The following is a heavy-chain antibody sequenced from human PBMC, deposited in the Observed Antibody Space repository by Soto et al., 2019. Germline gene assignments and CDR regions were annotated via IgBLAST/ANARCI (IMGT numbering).Heavy chain of an antibody. V-gene: IGHV4-59*08. CDR3: ARYSRAENWVDP. Sequence: SETLSLTCTVSGGSISSYYWSWIRQPPGKGLEWIGYIHYSGSTNYNPSLKSRVTISVDTSKNQFSLKLTSVTAADTAVYYCARYSRAENWVDPWGQGTLVTVSS. CDR1: GGSISSYY. D-gene: IGHD6-13*01. CDR2: IHYSGST. J-gene: IGHJ5*02.